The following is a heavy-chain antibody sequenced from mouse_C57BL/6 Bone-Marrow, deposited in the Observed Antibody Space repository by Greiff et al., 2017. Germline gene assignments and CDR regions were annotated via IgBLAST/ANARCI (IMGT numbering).Heavy chain of an antibody. CDR2: IYPGGGYT. J-gene: IGHJ2*01. CDR3: ARSGLRRTEYYFDY. CDR1: GYTFTNYW. D-gene: IGHD2-4*01. V-gene: IGHV1-63*01. Sequence: VQLQQSGAELVRPGTSVKMSCKASGYTFTNYWIGWAKQRPGHGLEWIGDIYPGGGYTNYNEKFKGKATLTADKSSSTAYMQFSSLTSEDSAIYYCARSGLRRTEYYFDYWGQDTTLPVSS.